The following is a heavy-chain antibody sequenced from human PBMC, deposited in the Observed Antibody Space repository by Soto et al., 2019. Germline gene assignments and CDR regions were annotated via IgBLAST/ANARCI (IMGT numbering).Heavy chain of an antibody. Sequence: EVQLLESGGGLVQPGGSLRLSCAASGFTFRSYAMSWVRQAPGKGLEWVSAISGSGGSTYYAVSVKGRFTISRDNSKNTLYLQMNSLRAEDTAVYYCAKGIVYYYDSSGYFAYWGQGTLVTVSS. CDR1: GFTFRSYA. J-gene: IGHJ4*02. CDR2: ISGSGGST. D-gene: IGHD3-22*01. CDR3: AKGIVYYYDSSGYFAY. V-gene: IGHV3-23*01.